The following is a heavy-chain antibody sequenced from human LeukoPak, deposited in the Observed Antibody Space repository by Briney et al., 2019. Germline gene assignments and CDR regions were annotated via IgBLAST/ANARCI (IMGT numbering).Heavy chain of an antibody. Sequence: GGSLRLSCAASGVTFSSDAMSWVRQAPGRGLEWVSSISGSGGSTYYADSVKGRFTISRDNSKNTLYLQMNSLRAEDTAVYYCAKDVGATFDYWGQGTLVTVSS. CDR3: AKDVGATFDY. J-gene: IGHJ4*02. V-gene: IGHV3-23*01. D-gene: IGHD1-26*01. CDR1: GVTFSSDA. CDR2: ISGSGGST.